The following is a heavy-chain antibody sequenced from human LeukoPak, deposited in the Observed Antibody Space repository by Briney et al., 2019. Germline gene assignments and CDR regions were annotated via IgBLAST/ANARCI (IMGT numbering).Heavy chain of an antibody. CDR1: GYTFTGYY. V-gene: IGHV1-2*02. Sequence: ASVKVSCKASGYTFTGYYMRWVRQAPGQGLEWMGWINPNSGGTNYAQKFQGRVTMTRDTSISTAYMELSRLRSDDTAVYYCARVVDPLYGMDVWGQGTTVTVSS. J-gene: IGHJ6*02. CDR2: INPNSGGT. D-gene: IGHD2-21*01. CDR3: ARVVDPLYGMDV.